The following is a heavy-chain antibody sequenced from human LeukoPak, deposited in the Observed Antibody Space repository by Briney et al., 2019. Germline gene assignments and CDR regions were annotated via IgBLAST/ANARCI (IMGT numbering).Heavy chain of an antibody. CDR3: ASQPITIFGVVMPDY. CDR2: IYYSGST. J-gene: IGHJ4*02. CDR1: GGSISSSSYY. Sequence: SETLSLTCTVSGGSISSSSYYWGWIRQPPGKGLEWIGSIYYSGSTYYNPSLKSRVTISVDTSKNQFSLKLSSVTAADTAVYYCASQPITIFGVVMPDYWGQGTLVTVSS. V-gene: IGHV4-39*07. D-gene: IGHD3-3*01.